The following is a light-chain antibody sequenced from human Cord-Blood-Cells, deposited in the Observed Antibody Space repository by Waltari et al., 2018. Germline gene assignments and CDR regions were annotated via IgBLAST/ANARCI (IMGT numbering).Light chain of an antibody. J-gene: IGKJ5*01. Sequence: EIVTTQSPATLSLPPGERATHSCRARQRVSSNLAWYQQKPGQTPKLLIYDASTRATGIPARFSGSGSGTAFTLPISSLQSEDFAAYYCQQYNNWPPITFGQGTRLEIK. CDR1: QRVSSN. V-gene: IGKV3-15*01. CDR2: DAS. CDR3: QQYNNWPPIT.